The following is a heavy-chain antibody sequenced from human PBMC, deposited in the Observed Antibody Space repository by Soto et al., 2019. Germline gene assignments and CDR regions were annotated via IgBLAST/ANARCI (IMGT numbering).Heavy chain of an antibody. Sequence: GASVKVSCKASGYTFTSYGISWVRQAPGQGLEWMGWISAYNGNTNYAQKLQGRVTMTTDTSTSTAYMELRSLRSDDTAVYYCARDRLCSGGSCYSNWFDPWGQGTLVTVSS. CDR1: GYTFTSYG. D-gene: IGHD2-15*01. CDR2: ISAYNGNT. V-gene: IGHV1-18*01. CDR3: ARDRLCSGGSCYSNWFDP. J-gene: IGHJ5*02.